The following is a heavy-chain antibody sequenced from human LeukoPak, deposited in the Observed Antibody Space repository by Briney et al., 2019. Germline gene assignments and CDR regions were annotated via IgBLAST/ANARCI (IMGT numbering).Heavy chain of an antibody. CDR2: IKRKNDGGST. Sequence: PGGSLRLSCAASGFTFSSYGMHWVRQAPGKGLEWVGRIKRKNDGGSTEYSAPVKGRFTISRDDSENTLYLQMNSLKNEDTAVYYCTTGSVRSDYWGQGTLVSVSS. D-gene: IGHD5-24*01. CDR1: GFTFSSYG. V-gene: IGHV3-15*01. CDR3: TTGSVRSDY. J-gene: IGHJ4*02.